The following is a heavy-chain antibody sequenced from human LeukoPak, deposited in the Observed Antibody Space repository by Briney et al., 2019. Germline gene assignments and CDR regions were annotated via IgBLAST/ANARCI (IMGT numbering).Heavy chain of an antibody. D-gene: IGHD3-22*01. Sequence: SETLSPTCAVSGDSISSGDYTWSWIRQPPGKGLEWIGYTYYSGNTFYNPSLKSRVFISVDTSKNQFSLNLTSVTAADTAVYYCARGNYYDSRTYYRAFDIWGQGTMVTVSS. CDR1: GDSISSGDYT. V-gene: IGHV4-30-4*07. J-gene: IGHJ3*02. CDR3: ARGNYYDSRTYYRAFDI. CDR2: TYYSGNT.